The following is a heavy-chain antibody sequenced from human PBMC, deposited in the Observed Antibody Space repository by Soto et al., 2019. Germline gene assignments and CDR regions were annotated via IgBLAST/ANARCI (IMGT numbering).Heavy chain of an antibody. Sequence: GSLRLSCAGSGFTFSSYSMSWVRQAPGXGLEWVSSISSSSSYIYYADSLKGRFTISRDNAKNSLYLQMNSLRAEDTAVYYCARDYDYVWGSYRYVSLDCWGQGTLVTVSS. CDR2: ISSSSSYI. CDR1: GFTFSSYS. CDR3: ARDYDYVWGSYRYVSLDC. J-gene: IGHJ4*02. V-gene: IGHV3-21*01. D-gene: IGHD3-16*02.